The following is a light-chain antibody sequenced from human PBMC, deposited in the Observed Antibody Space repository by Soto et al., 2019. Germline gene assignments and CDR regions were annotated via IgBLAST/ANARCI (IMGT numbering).Light chain of an antibody. Sequence: EIVLTQSPGTLSLSPGERATLSCRSSQSVSTNQLAWYQQKSGQAPRLLIYGASTRATGIPARFSGSGSGTEFTLTISSLQSEDFAVYYCQQYNNWPPITFGQGTRLEIK. CDR1: QSVSTN. CDR2: GAS. J-gene: IGKJ5*01. V-gene: IGKV3-15*01. CDR3: QQYNNWPPIT.